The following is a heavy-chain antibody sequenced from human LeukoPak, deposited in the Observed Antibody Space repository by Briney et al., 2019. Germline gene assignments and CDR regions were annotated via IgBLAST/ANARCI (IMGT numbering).Heavy chain of an antibody. CDR1: GFTFSSYG. Sequence: GGSLRLSCAASGFTFSSYGMHWVRQAPGKGLVWVSRINSDGSSTSYADSVKGRFTISRDNSKNTLYLQMNSLRAEDTAVYYCATLERGYAVAVDYWGQGTLVTVSS. D-gene: IGHD6-19*01. CDR2: INSDGSST. J-gene: IGHJ4*02. V-gene: IGHV3-74*01. CDR3: ATLERGYAVAVDY.